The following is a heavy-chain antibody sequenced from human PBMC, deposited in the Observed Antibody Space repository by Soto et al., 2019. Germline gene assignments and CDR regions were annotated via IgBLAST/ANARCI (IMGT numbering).Heavy chain of an antibody. CDR1: GFTFSDYY. V-gene: IGHV3-11*06. CDR3: ARDPSGSSSWEAFNWFDP. J-gene: IGHJ5*02. D-gene: IGHD6-13*01. CDR2: ISSSSSYT. Sequence: PGGSLRLSCAASGFTFSDYYMSWIRQAPGKGLEWVSYISSSSSYTNYADSVKGRFTISRDNAKNSLYLQMNSLRAEDTAVYYCARDPSGSSSWEAFNWFDPWGQGTLVTVSS.